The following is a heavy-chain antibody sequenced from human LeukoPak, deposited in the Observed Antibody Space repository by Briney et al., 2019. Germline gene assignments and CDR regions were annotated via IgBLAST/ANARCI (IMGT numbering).Heavy chain of an antibody. CDR2: ISGSGGST. V-gene: IGHV3-23*01. CDR3: AKGRSSGWYWYQPPLQH. J-gene: IGHJ1*01. CDR1: GFTFSSYA. Sequence: GASLRLSCAASGFTFSSYAMSWVRQAPGKGLEWVSAISGSGGSTYYADSVKGRFTISIDNSKNTLYLQMNSLRAEDTAVYYCAKGRSSGWYWYQPPLQHWGQGTLVTVSS. D-gene: IGHD6-19*01.